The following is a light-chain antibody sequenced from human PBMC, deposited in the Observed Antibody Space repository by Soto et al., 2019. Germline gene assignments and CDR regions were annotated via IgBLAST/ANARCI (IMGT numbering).Light chain of an antibody. Sequence: LTQPASVSGSPGQSITISCTGTSSDVGSYNLVSWYQQHPGKAPKLMIYEGSKRPSGVSNRFSGSKSGNTASLTISGLQAEDEADYYCCSYAGSSTLVVFGGGTQLTVL. CDR1: SSDVGSYNL. V-gene: IGLV2-23*01. CDR2: EGS. J-gene: IGLJ2*01. CDR3: CSYAGSSTLVV.